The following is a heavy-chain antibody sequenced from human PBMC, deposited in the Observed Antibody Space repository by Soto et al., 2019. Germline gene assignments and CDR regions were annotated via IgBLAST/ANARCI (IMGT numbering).Heavy chain of an antibody. V-gene: IGHV1-46*03. CDR2: INPSGGST. CDR1: AYRFPRPE. J-gene: IGHJ2*01. D-gene: IGHD3-16*01. CDR3: ACVVTAGARLGVLDL. Sequence: VNLACKTVAYRFPRPELHRVRQLPGQGLEWMVIINPSGGSTSYAQKFQGRVTMTRDTSTSTVYMELSSLRSEDTAVYYCACVVTAGARLGVLDLWG.